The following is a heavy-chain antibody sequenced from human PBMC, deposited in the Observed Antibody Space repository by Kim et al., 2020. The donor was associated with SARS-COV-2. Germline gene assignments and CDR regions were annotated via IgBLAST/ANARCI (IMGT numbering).Heavy chain of an antibody. J-gene: IGHJ4*02. CDR3: AIAHTDADPSTFDY. D-gene: IGHD6-6*01. Sequence: GGSLRLSCAASGFTFSSYYMNWVRQAPGKGLEWVSRVYTDDTNNRYAASVRGRSTISNNTAKNTLHLQMNGLRADDAAVYYCAIAHTDADPSTFDYLVQG. CDR2: VYTDDTNN. CDR1: GFTFSSYY. V-gene: IGHV3-74*01.